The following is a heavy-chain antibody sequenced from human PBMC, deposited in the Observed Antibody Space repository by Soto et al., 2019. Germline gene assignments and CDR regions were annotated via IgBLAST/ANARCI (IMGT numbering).Heavy chain of an antibody. V-gene: IGHV3-21*01. D-gene: IGHD3-22*01. Sequence: PGGSLRLSCAASGFTFSSYSMNWVRQAPGKGLEWVSSISSSSSYIYYADSVKGRFTISRDNAKNSLYLQMNSLRAEDTAVYYCARDPMTKEYYYDSSGYLFFDPWGQGTLVTVSS. CDR2: ISSSSSYI. CDR1: GFTFSSYS. J-gene: IGHJ5*02. CDR3: ARDPMTKEYYYDSSGYLFFDP.